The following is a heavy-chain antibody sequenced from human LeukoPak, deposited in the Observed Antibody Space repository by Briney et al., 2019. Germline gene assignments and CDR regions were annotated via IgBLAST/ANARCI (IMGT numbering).Heavy chain of an antibody. D-gene: IGHD4-17*01. CDR1: GGSFSGYY. Sequence: PSETLSLPCAVYGGSFSGYYWSWIRQPPGKGLEWIGEINHSGSTNYNPSLKSRVTISVDTSKNQFSLKLSSVTAADTAVYYCARGGRPVTRKFDYWGQGTLVTVSS. J-gene: IGHJ4*02. V-gene: IGHV4-34*01. CDR2: INHSGST. CDR3: ARGGRPVTRKFDY.